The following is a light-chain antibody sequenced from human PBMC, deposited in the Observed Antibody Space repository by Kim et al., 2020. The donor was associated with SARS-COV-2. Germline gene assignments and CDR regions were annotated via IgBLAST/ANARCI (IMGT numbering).Light chain of an antibody. CDR2: KAS. J-gene: IGKJ2*01. CDR1: QSISSW. CDR3: QHYNNYPFT. V-gene: IGKV1-5*03. Sequence: DIQMTQSPSTLSASVGDRVTITCRASQSISSWLAWYQQKPGKAPKLLIYKASSLESGVPSRFSGSGSGTEFTLTISSLQPDDFATYYCQHYNNYPFTFGQGAKLEI.